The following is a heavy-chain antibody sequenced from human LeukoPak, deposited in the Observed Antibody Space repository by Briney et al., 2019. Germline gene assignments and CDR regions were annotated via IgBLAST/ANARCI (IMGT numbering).Heavy chain of an antibody. D-gene: IGHD1-26*01. V-gene: IGHV3-53*01. CDR3: ARLDYSGSFYFDY. Sequence: PGGSLRLSCAASGFTVSSNYMSWVRQAPGKGLEWVSVIYSGGSTYYADSVKGRFTISRDNSKNTLYLQMNSLRAEDTAVYCCARLDYSGSFYFDYWGQGTLVTVSS. CDR2: IYSGGST. J-gene: IGHJ4*02. CDR1: GFTVSSNY.